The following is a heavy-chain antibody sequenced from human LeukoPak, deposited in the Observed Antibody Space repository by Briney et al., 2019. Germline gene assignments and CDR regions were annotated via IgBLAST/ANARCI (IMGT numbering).Heavy chain of an antibody. CDR3: ARETEDTGAFDY. J-gene: IGHJ4*02. CDR2: INPNSGGT. CDR1: GDTLTNYG. V-gene: IGHV1-2*02. D-gene: IGHD1-14*01. Sequence: ASVKVSCKLSGDTLTNYGISWVRQAPGQGLEWMGWINPNSGGTNYAQKFQGRVTMTRDTSISTAYMELSRLRSDDTAVYYCARETEDTGAFDYWGQGTLVTVSS.